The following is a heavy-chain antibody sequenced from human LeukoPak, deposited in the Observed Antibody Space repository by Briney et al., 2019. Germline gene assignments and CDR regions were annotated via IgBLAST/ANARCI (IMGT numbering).Heavy chain of an antibody. J-gene: IGHJ4*02. CDR1: GGSISTYY. V-gene: IGHV4-59*12. CDR3: ARVGYGDLGDSGAFDC. Sequence: SETLSLTCTVSGGSISTYYWNWIRQPPGKGLDWIGYISYSGSTNYNPSLKSRVTISVDTSKNQFSLKLSSVTAADTAVYYCARVGYGDLGDSGAFDCWGQGTLVTVSS. CDR2: ISYSGST. D-gene: IGHD4-17*01.